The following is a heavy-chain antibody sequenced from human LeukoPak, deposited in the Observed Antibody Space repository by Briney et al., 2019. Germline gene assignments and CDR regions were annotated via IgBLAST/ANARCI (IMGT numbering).Heavy chain of an antibody. D-gene: IGHD3-9*01. CDR2: ISAYNGNT. CDR3: ARDYDILTGYYTFSWFDP. CDR1: GYTFTSYG. V-gene: IGHV1-18*01. Sequence: ASVKVSCKASGYTFTSYGISWVRQAPGQGLEWMGWISAYNGNTNYAQKLQGRVTMTTDTSTSTAYMELRSLRSDDTAVYYCARDYDILTGYYTFSWFDPWGQGTLVTVSS. J-gene: IGHJ5*02.